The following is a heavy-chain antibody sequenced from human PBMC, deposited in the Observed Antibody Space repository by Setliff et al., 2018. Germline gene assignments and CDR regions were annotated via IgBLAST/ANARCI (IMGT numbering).Heavy chain of an antibody. Sequence: SVKVSCKASGGTFSSYAISRVRQAPGQGLEWMGGIIPIFGTANYAQKFQGRVTMTEDTSTDTAYMELSSLRSEDTAVYYCATVEAITIAAAGTTIFDYWGQGTLVTVSS. CDR2: IIPIFGTA. V-gene: IGHV1-69*06. CDR3: ATVEAITIAAAGTTIFDY. D-gene: IGHD6-13*01. CDR1: GGTFSSYA. J-gene: IGHJ4*02.